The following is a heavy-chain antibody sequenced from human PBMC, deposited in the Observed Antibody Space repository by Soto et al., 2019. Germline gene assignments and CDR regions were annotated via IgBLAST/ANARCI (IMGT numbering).Heavy chain of an antibody. J-gene: IGHJ1*01. CDR1: GYTFTSYG. Sequence: QVQLVQSGPDLKRPGASMKVSCKASGYTFTSYGISWVRQAPGQGLEWMAWISPLKGRTQYSQKAQGRVTLSTDQSSNTAYMEMTTLRVDDTAVYYCSIDYGAPPEHFKHWGQGPLLPVS. D-gene: IGHD4-17*01. CDR2: ISPLKGRT. V-gene: IGHV1-18*04. CDR3: SIDYGAPPEHFKH.